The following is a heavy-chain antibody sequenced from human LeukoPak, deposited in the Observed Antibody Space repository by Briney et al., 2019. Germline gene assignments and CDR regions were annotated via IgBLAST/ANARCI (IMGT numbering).Heavy chain of an antibody. J-gene: IGHJ4*02. CDR3: AKGKGSSSSSIDW. CDR1: GFTFNSYA. V-gene: IGHV3-23*01. Sequence: GGSLTLSCAASGFTFNSYAMSRVRQAPGKGLEWVSAISGSGGSTYYADSVKGRFTISRDNSKNTLYLQIHSLRAEDTAVYYCAKGKGSSSSSIDWWGQGTLVTASS. D-gene: IGHD2-21*01. CDR2: ISGSGGST.